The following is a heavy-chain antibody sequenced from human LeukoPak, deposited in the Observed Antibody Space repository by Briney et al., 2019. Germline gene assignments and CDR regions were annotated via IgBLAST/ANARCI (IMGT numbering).Heavy chain of an antibody. Sequence: KTSETLSLTCTVSGGSISSGGYYGNWIRQPPGKGLEWIGYISHSGNTYYNPSLKSRVTISVDRSKNQFSLKLSSVTAADTAVYYCARNSYGAYYYMDVWGKGTTVTVSS. CDR1: GGSISSGGYY. D-gene: IGHD5-18*01. V-gene: IGHV4-30-2*01. J-gene: IGHJ6*03. CDR2: ISHSGNT. CDR3: ARNSYGAYYYMDV.